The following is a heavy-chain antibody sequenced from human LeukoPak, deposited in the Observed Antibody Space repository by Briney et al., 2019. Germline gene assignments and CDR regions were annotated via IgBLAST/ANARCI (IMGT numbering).Heavy chain of an antibody. D-gene: IGHD5-12*01. CDR3: ASKRLRFYYYYGMDG. Sequence: AASVKVSCKVSGYTLTELSMHWVRQAPGKGLEWMGGFDPEDGETIYAQKFQGRVTITADESTSTAYMELSSLRSEDTAVYYCASKRLRFYYYYGMDGWGQGTTVTVSS. V-gene: IGHV1-24*01. J-gene: IGHJ6*02. CDR1: GYTLTELS. CDR2: FDPEDGET.